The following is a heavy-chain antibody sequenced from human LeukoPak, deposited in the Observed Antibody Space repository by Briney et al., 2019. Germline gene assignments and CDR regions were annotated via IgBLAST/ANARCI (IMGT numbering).Heavy chain of an antibody. CDR1: GGSFSAYY. CDR2: INHSGST. Sequence: SETLSLTCAVYGGSFSAYYWSWIRQPPGKGLEWIGEINHSGSTNYNPSLRSRVTISVGTSKNQFSLKLSSVTAADTAVYYCARYGKGRRLTSTRPFWYFDLWGRGTLVTVSS. D-gene: IGHD3-10*01. CDR3: ARYGKGRRLTSTRPFWYFDL. J-gene: IGHJ2*01. V-gene: IGHV4-34*01.